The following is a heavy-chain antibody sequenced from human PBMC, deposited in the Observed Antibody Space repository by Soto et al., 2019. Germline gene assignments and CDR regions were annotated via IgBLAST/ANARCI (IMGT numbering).Heavy chain of an antibody. CDR1: GYSFTSYW. Sequence: GESLKISCKGSGYSFTSYWIGWVRQMPGKGLEWMGIIYPGDSDTRYSPSFQGQVTISADKSISTAYLQWSSLKASDTAIYYCARQAYSSSSIHYYYGMDVWGQGTTVTVSS. V-gene: IGHV5-51*01. D-gene: IGHD6-6*01. CDR3: ARQAYSSSSIHYYYGMDV. CDR2: IYPGDSDT. J-gene: IGHJ6*02.